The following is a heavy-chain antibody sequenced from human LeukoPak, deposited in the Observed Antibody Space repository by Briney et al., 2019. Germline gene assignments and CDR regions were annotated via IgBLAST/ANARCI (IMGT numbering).Heavy chain of an antibody. D-gene: IGHD3-22*01. J-gene: IGHJ4*02. CDR3: ARGTICYYDSSGYYPFDY. CDR1: GYTFTSYG. CDR2: ISAYNGNT. V-gene: IGHV1-18*01. Sequence: ASVKVSCKASGYTFTSYGISWVRQAPGQGLEWMGWISAYNGNTNYAQKVQGRVTMTTDTSTSTAYMELRSLRSDDTAVYYCARGTICYYDSSGYYPFDYWGQGTLVTVSS.